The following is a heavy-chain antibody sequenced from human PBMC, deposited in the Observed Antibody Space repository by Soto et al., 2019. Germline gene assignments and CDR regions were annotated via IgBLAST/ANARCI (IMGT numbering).Heavy chain of an antibody. CDR2: ISYDGSNK. CDR3: AKGFDDDILTGYFY. D-gene: IGHD3-9*01. CDR1: GFTFSSYG. J-gene: IGHJ4*02. V-gene: IGHV3-30*18. Sequence: QVQLVESGGGVVQPGRSLRLSCAASGFTFSSYGMHWVRQAPGQGLEWVAVISYDGSNKYYADSVKGRFTISRDNSKNTLYLQMNSLRAEDTAVYYCAKGFDDDILTGYFYWGQGTLVTVSS.